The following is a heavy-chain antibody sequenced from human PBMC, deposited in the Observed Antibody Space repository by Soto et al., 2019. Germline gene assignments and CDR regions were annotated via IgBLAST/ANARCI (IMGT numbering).Heavy chain of an antibody. J-gene: IGHJ4*02. CDR2: ISGSSGNT. V-gene: IGHV3-23*01. Sequence: PGGSLRLSCTTSGFPFSSYAMNWVRQAPGKGLEWVSTISGSSGNTYYADSAKGRFTVSRDNSKNTLYLQMNSLRAEDTAVYYCANLLVVVPDDPYDWGQGTLVTVSS. D-gene: IGHD2-15*01. CDR1: GFPFSSYA. CDR3: ANLLVVVPDDPYD.